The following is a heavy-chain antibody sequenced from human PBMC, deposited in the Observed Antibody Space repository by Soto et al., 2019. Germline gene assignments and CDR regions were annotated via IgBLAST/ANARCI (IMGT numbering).Heavy chain of an antibody. V-gene: IGHV1-69*01. Sequence: QVQLVQSGAEVKKPGSSVKVSCKASGGTFSSYAISWVRQAPGQGLEWMGGIIPILGTANYAQKCQGRVTSSGDESTRTAYAEVSSLRSEGTCVYYCAREGRSSSVWCGGWYFDLWGRGTLVTVSS. CDR1: GGTFSSYA. CDR2: IIPILGTA. J-gene: IGHJ2*01. D-gene: IGHD6-19*01. CDR3: AREGRSSSVWCGGWYFDL.